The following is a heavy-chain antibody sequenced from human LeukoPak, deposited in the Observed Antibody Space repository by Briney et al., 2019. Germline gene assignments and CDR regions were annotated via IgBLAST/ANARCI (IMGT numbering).Heavy chain of an antibody. CDR2: IYHSGRT. CDR3: ARNYDSSGYYYGRAFDI. J-gene: IGHJ3*02. D-gene: IGHD3-22*01. V-gene: IGHV4-38-2*01. Sequence: SETLSLTCAVSGYSISSEYYWGWIRQPPGMGLEWIGSIYHSGRTYYNSSLKSRVIISVDTPKNQFSLKLSSVTAADTAVYYCARNYDSSGYYYGRAFDIWGQGTMVTVSS. CDR1: GYSISSEYY.